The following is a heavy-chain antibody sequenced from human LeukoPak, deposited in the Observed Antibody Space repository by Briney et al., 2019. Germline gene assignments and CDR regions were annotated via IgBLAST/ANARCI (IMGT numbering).Heavy chain of an antibody. CDR3: AKDSSGWYYLFHKVLIDY. CDR2: ISGSGGST. CDR1: GFTFSSYA. Sequence: QPGGSLRLSCAASGFTFSSYAMSWVRQAPGKGLEWVSAISGSGGSTYYADSVKGRFTISRDNSKNTLYLQMNSLRAEDTAVYYCAKDSSGWYYLFHKVLIDYWGQGTLVTVSS. D-gene: IGHD6-19*01. V-gene: IGHV3-23*01. J-gene: IGHJ4*02.